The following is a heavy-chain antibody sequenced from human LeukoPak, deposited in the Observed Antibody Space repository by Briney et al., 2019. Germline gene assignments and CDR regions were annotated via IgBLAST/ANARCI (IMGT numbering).Heavy chain of an antibody. D-gene: IGHD5-18*01. CDR1: GYTFTSYW. CDR2: IYPGDSDT. V-gene: IGHV5-51*01. Sequence: KISCKGSGYTFTSYWIGRVRQMPGKGLEWMGFIYPGDSDTRYSPSFQGQVTISADKSISTVYLQWSSLKASDIAMYYCARRRGYGYELDYWGQGTLVTVSS. CDR3: ARRRGYGYELDY. J-gene: IGHJ4*02.